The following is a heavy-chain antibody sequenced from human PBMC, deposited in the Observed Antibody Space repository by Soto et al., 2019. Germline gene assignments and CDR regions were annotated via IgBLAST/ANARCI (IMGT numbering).Heavy chain of an antibody. D-gene: IGHD3-9*01. CDR2: INPSGGST. V-gene: IGHV1-46*03. CDR1: GYTFTSYY. J-gene: IGHJ6*03. Sequence: ASVKVSCKASGYTFTSYYMHWVRQAPGQGLEWMGIINPSGGSTSYAQKFQGRVTMTRDTSTSTVYMELSSLRSEDTAVYYCARGTAPPLRYFDWFRRSLMEVWGKGTTVTVSS. CDR3: ARGTAPPLRYFDWFRRSLMEV.